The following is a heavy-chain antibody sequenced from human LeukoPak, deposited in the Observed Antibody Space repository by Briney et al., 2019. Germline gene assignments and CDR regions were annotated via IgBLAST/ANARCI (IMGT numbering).Heavy chain of an antibody. V-gene: IGHV3-30*03. CDR3: ARDHNEVPAAITAY. CDR1: GFTFSSYG. Sequence: QSGGSLRLSCAASGFTFSSYGMHWVRQAPGKGLEWVAVISYDGSNKYYADSVKGRFTISRDNSKNTLYLQMNSLRAEDTAVYYCARDHNEVPAAITAYWGQGTLVTVSS. CDR2: ISYDGSNK. D-gene: IGHD2-2*01. J-gene: IGHJ4*02.